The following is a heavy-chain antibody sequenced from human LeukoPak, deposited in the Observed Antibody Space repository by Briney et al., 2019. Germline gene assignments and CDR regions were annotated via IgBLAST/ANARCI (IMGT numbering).Heavy chain of an antibody. CDR3: ARVTGLRYFDWPSVHYGMDV. CDR1: GGSFSGYY. D-gene: IGHD3-9*01. J-gene: IGHJ6*02. V-gene: IGHV4-34*01. Sequence: SETLSLTCAVYGGSFSGYYWSWIRQPPGKGLEWIGEINHSGSTNYNPSLKSRVTISVETSKNQFSLKLSSVTAADTAVYYCARVTGLRYFDWPSVHYGMDVWGQGTTVTVSS. CDR2: INHSGST.